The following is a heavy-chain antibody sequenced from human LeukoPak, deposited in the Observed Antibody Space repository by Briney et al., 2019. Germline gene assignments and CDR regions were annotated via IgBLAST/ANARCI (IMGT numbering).Heavy chain of an antibody. V-gene: IGHV4-59*08. CDR3: VRRDTGWNYFDY. CDR1: GGSINSHY. CDR2: IYYTGKN. Sequence: SETLSLTCAVSGGSINSHYWGWIRQTPGKGLQWIGDIYYTGKNNYNPSLKSRVTISLDTSKDHLSLNLTSVLAADTAIYYCVRRDTGWNYFDYWGQVILVTVSS. J-gene: IGHJ4*02. D-gene: IGHD6-19*01.